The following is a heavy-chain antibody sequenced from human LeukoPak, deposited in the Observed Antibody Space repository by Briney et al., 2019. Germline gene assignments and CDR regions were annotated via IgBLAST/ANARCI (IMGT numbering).Heavy chain of an antibody. CDR2: IGGSGGST. D-gene: IGHD3-22*01. CDR1: GFIFSSYA. Sequence: PGGSLRLSCAASGFIFSSYAMSWVRQAPGQGLEWVSAIGGSGGSTYYADSVKGRFTISRDNSKNTLYLQMNSLRAEDTAVYYCAKEVGYDSSGYDDYWGQGTLVTVSS. CDR3: AKEVGYDSSGYDDY. J-gene: IGHJ4*02. V-gene: IGHV3-23*01.